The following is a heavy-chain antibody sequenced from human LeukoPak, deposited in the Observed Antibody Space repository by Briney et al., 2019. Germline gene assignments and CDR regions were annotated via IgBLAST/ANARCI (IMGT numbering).Heavy chain of an antibody. CDR1: GFTFSSYA. D-gene: IGHD6-19*01. CDR3: AKHQGYSSGWYRSYFDY. J-gene: IGHJ4*02. Sequence: GGSLRLSCAASGFTFSSYAMSWVRQAPGKGLEWVSAISGSGGSTYYADSVKGRFTISRDNSKNTLYLQMSSLRAEDTAVYYCAKHQGYSSGWYRSYFDYWGQGTLVTVSS. V-gene: IGHV3-23*01. CDR2: ISGSGGST.